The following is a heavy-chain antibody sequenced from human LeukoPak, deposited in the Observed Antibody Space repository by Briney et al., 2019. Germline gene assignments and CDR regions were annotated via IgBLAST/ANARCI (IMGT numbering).Heavy chain of an antibody. Sequence: GASVKVSCKASGYTFTDYYIHWVRQAPGQGLEWMGWINPNSGDTNYAQKFQGRVTMTRDTSISTAYMELSRLRSDDTAVYYCARGRMTWRFYFDYWGQGTLVTVSS. CDR3: ARGRMTWRFYFDY. D-gene: IGHD3-3*01. J-gene: IGHJ4*02. CDR2: INPNSGDT. V-gene: IGHV1-2*02. CDR1: GYTFTDYY.